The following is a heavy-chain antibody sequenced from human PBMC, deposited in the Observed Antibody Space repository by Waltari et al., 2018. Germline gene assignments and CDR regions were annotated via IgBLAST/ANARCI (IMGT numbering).Heavy chain of an antibody. CDR1: GHFISSGYY. Sequence: QVQLQESGPGLVKPSETLSLTCAVSGHFISSGYYWRWIRQPPGKGLAWIGSIYHSGSTYYNPSLKSRVTISVDTSKNQFSLKLSSVTAADTAVYYCARVGRSSWSRGDYWGQGTLVTVSS. CDR3: ARVGRSSWSRGDY. D-gene: IGHD6-13*01. CDR2: IYHSGST. J-gene: IGHJ4*02. V-gene: IGHV4-38-2*01.